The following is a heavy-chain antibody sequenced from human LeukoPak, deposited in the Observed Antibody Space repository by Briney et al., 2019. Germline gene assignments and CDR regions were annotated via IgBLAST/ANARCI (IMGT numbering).Heavy chain of an antibody. D-gene: IGHD4-23*01. Sequence: SETLSLTCTVSGGSISSYYWSWIRQPPGKGLEWIGYIYYSGSTNYNPSLKSRVTISVDTSKNQFSLKLSSVTAADPAVYYCARGNGGNARHGGQGPGVTVS. J-gene: IGHJ1*01. V-gene: IGHV4-59*01. CDR3: ARGNGGNARH. CDR1: GGSISSYY. CDR2: IYYSGST.